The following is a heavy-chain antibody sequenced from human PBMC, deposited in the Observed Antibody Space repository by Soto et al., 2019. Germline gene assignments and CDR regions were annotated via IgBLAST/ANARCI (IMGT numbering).Heavy chain of an antibody. Sequence: QVQLVQSGAEVKKPGSSVKVSCKAFGGPFSTYAVSWVRQDPGQRLEWVGGIIPSTGSTNHAQKFQGRVTITADESTRTVYMELTSLRSDDTAVYYCARGGSSSDYWGQGTLVTVSS. D-gene: IGHD6-13*01. CDR2: IIPSTGST. J-gene: IGHJ4*02. CDR1: GGPFSTYA. CDR3: ARGGSSSDY. V-gene: IGHV1-69*12.